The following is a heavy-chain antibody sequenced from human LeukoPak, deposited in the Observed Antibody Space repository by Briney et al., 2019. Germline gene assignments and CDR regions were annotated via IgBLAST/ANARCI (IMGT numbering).Heavy chain of an antibody. D-gene: IGHD2-2*01. J-gene: IGHJ3*02. V-gene: IGHV4-61*02. Sequence: PSETLSLTCTVSGGSISSGSYYWSWIRQPAGKGLEWIGRIYTSGSTNYNPSLKSRVTISVDTSKNQFSLKLSSVTAADTAVYYCARALTSGYCSSTSCYAFDIWGQGTMVTVSS. CDR2: IYTSGST. CDR3: ARALTSGYCSSTSCYAFDI. CDR1: GGSISSGSYY.